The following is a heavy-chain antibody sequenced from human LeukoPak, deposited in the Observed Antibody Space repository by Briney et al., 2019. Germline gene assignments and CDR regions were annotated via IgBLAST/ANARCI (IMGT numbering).Heavy chain of an antibody. J-gene: IGHJ4*02. CDR1: GFTVSSNY. V-gene: IGHV3-30-3*01. CDR2: ISYDGSNK. Sequence: GGSLRLSCAASGFTVSSNYMSWVRQAPGKGLEWVAVISYDGSNKYYADSVKGRFTISRDNSKNTLYLQMNSLRAEDTAVYYCAREVFGLQYSPDWGQGTLVTVSS. D-gene: IGHD4-11*01. CDR3: AREVFGLQYSPD.